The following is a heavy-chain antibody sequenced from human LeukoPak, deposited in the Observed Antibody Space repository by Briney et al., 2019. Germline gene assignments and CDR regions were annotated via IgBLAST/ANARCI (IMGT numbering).Heavy chain of an antibody. J-gene: IGHJ4*02. D-gene: IGHD4-17*01. CDR1: GGSISSSSDC. CDR3: ARHPTMTTGWRVYFDY. CDR2: INYSGSS. V-gene: IGHV4-39*01. Sequence: SETLSLTCTVSGGSISSSSDCWGWIRQPPGKGLEWIGSINYSGSSYYKLSLKSRVNISVDTTKNQFSLKVDSVTAADTAVYYCARHPTMTTGWRVYFDYWGQGALVTVSS.